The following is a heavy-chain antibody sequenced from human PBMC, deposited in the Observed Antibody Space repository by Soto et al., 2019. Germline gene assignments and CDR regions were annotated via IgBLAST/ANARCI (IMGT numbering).Heavy chain of an antibody. CDR1: GYTFDRYA. Sequence: QVQLVQSGAEVKKPGASVTVSCKASGYTFDRYAMSWLRQAPGQGLEWMGWITGDTHEATYAQKFQGRVSLTRDRSTTTAYMELRRLRYADTAVYYCARDRPADPWGQGTVVTVSS. V-gene: IGHV1-18*01. CDR3: ARDRPADP. CDR2: ITGDTHEA. J-gene: IGHJ5*02.